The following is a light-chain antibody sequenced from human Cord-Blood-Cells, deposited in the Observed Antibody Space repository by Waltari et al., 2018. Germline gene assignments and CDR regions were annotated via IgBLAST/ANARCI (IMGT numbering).Light chain of an antibody. Sequence: DIQMTQSPYSLSASVGDRVTITCRASQSISSYLNWYQQKPGKAPKLLIYAASSLKSGVPSRFSGSGSGTDFTLTISSLQPEDFATYYCQQSYSTLYSFGQGTKLEIK. V-gene: IGKV1-39*01. CDR1: QSISSY. CDR3: QQSYSTLYS. CDR2: AAS. J-gene: IGKJ2*03.